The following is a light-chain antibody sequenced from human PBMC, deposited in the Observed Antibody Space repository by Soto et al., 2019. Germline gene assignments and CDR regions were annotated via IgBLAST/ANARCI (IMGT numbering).Light chain of an antibody. V-gene: IGKV1-39*01. J-gene: IGKJ1*01. Sequence: DIQMTQSPSSLSASVGDRVTITCRASQSISSYLNWYQQKPGKAPKLLIYAASSLQSGVPSRFSGSGSGTDFTLNISSLQREDFASYYCQQSYSTPRTFGQGTKVEI. CDR2: AAS. CDR3: QQSYSTPRT. CDR1: QSISSY.